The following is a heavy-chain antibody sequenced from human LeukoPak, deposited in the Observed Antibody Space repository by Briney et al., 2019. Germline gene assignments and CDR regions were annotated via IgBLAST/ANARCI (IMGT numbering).Heavy chain of an antibody. J-gene: IGHJ4*02. CDR1: RFIFSDYW. CDR3: ATRESSMARSH. CDR2: INEDGSVQ. Sequence: HPGGSLRLSCAASRFIFSDYWMNWVRQVPGKGLQWVANINEDGSVQDYVASVRGRFFISRDNAKNSLYLQMNSLRVEDAAIYYCATRESSMARSHWGQGTLVTVSS. D-gene: IGHD3-10*01. V-gene: IGHV3-7*01.